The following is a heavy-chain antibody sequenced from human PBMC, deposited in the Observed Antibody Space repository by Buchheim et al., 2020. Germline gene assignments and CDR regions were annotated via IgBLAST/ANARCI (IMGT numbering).Heavy chain of an antibody. J-gene: IGHJ4*02. CDR2: IKQDGSEK. V-gene: IGHV3-7*01. CDR3: ARDLRGGYRDY. CDR1: GFIFSSYW. D-gene: IGHD5-12*01. Sequence: EVQLVESGGGLVQPGGSLRLSCAASGFIFSSYWMSWVRQAPGKGLEWVANIKQDGSEKYYVDSVKGRFTISRDNAKNSMYLQMNSLRAEDTAVYYCARDLRGGYRDYWGQGTL.